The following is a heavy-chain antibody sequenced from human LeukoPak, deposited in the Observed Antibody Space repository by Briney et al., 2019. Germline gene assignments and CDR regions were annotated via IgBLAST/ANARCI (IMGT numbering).Heavy chain of an antibody. J-gene: IGHJ4*02. D-gene: IGHD6-13*01. Sequence: NPGGSLRLSCAASGFTFSDYYMSWIRQAPGKGLEWVSYISSSGSTIYYADSVKGRFTISRDNAKNSLYLQMNSLRAEDTAVYYCAKVTAAAGGPIDYWGQGTLVTVSS. CDR1: GFTFSDYY. CDR3: AKVTAAAGGPIDY. V-gene: IGHV3-11*01. CDR2: ISSSGSTI.